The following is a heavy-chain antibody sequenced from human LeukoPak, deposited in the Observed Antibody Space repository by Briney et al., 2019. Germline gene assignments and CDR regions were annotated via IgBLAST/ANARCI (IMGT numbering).Heavy chain of an antibody. CDR3: AKGLVGSSSWYVLDY. V-gene: IGHV3-30*18. CDR1: GFTFSSYG. Sequence: GGSLRLSCAASGFTFSSYGMHWVRQAPGKGLEWVAVISYDGSNKYYADSVKGRFTISRDNSKNTLDLQMNSLRAEDTAVSSCAKGLVGSSSWYVLDYWGQGPLVTVPS. J-gene: IGHJ4*02. CDR2: ISYDGSNK. D-gene: IGHD6-13*01.